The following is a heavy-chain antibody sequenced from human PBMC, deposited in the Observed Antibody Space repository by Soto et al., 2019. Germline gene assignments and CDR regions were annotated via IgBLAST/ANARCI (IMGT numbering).Heavy chain of an antibody. CDR3: ARGSEYYYYYYGMDV. V-gene: IGHV4-59*01. Sequence: QVQLQESGPGLVKPSETLSLTCTVSGGSISSYYWSWIRQPPGKGLEWIGYIYYSGSTNYNPSLKSRVTISVDTSKNQFSLQLSSVTAADTAVYYCARGSEYYYYYYGMDVWGQGTTVTVSS. CDR2: IYYSGST. CDR1: GGSISSYY. J-gene: IGHJ6*02.